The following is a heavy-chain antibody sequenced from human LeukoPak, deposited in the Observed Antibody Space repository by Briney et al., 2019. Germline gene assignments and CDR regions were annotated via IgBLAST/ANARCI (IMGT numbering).Heavy chain of an antibody. CDR3: ARGIAAAGDYFDY. D-gene: IGHD6-13*01. CDR2: IIPIFGTA. CDR1: GGTFSSYA. Sequence: ASVKVSCKASGGTFSSYAISWVRQAPGRGLEWMGGIIPIFGTANYAQKFQGRVTITTDESTSTAYMELSSLRSEDTAVYYCARGIAAAGDYFDYWGQGTLVTVSS. V-gene: IGHV1-69*05. J-gene: IGHJ4*02.